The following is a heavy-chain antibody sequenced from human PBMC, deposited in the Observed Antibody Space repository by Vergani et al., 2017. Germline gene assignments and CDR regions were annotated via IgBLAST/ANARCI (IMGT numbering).Heavy chain of an antibody. J-gene: IGHJ4*02. Sequence: DVQLLQSGGGLVQPGGSLRLSCAASGFTFSTYDMHWVRQATGKGLEWVSAIGTAGDTYYPGSVKGRFTISRENAKNSLYLQMNGLRAGDTAVYYCARRDSSSPALDYWGQGTLVTVSS. D-gene: IGHD6-6*01. CDR3: ARRDSSSPALDY. V-gene: IGHV3-13*01. CDR2: IGTAGDT. CDR1: GFTFSTYD.